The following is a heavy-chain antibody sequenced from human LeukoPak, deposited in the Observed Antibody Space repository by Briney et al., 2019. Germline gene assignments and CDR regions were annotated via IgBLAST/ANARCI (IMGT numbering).Heavy chain of an antibody. V-gene: IGHV1-46*01. Sequence: ASVKVSCKGSGYTFTTYHIHWVRQAPGQGLEWMGIINPGDGSTSYPQKFQGRVTVTRDTSTSTVYMDLSSLRSEDTAVYYCARAAVHYYSVMDVWGQGTTVTVSS. J-gene: IGHJ6*02. CDR2: INPGDGST. CDR1: GYTFTTYH. D-gene: IGHD6-25*01. CDR3: ARAAVHYYSVMDV.